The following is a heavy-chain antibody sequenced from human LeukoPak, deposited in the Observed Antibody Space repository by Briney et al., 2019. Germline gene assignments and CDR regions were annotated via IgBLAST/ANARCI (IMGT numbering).Heavy chain of an antibody. J-gene: IGHJ4*02. CDR1: GYTFTSYD. CDR2: MNPNSGNT. CDR3: AREYYYDSSGYPDY. Sequence: GASVKVSCKASGYTFTSYDINWVRQATGQGLEWMGWMNPNSGNTGYAQKLQGRVTMTTDTSTSTAYVELRSLRSDDTAVYYCAREYYYDSSGYPDYWGQGTLVTVSS. D-gene: IGHD3-22*01. V-gene: IGHV1-8*01.